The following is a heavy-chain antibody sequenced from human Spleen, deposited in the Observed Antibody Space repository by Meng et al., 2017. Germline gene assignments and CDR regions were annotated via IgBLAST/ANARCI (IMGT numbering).Heavy chain of an antibody. D-gene: IGHD4-11*01. CDR2: INHSGST. CDR3: ARGPTTMAHDFDY. CDR1: GGSFSDYS. J-gene: IGHJ4*02. Sequence: QAPLQQRGDVLFKPSPPLPLTCVVSGGSFSDYSWGWFGQRPGKGLEWIGEINHSGSTNYNPSLESRATISVDTSQNNLSLKLSSVTAADSAVYYCARGPTTMAHDFDYWGQGTLVTVSS. V-gene: IGHV4-34*01.